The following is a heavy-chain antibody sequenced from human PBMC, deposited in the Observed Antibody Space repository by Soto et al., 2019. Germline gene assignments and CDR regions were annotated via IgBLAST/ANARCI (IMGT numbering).Heavy chain of an antibody. D-gene: IGHD3-3*02. CDR3: ARHLRGWFDP. V-gene: IGHV1-18*01. Sequence: ASVKVSCKACGYTFTSYGIRWVRQAPGQGLEWMGWISAYNGNTNDAQKLQGRVTMTTDTAPRTTYMELRSLRSDETAVYYWARHLRGWFDPWGQGTLVTVSS. CDR1: GYTFTSYG. CDR2: ISAYNGNT. J-gene: IGHJ5*02.